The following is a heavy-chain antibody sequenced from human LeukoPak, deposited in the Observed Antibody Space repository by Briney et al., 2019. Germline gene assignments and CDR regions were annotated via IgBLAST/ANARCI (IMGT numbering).Heavy chain of an antibody. CDR3: ARDSGVDRVIKDY. CDR2: INPSGGST. CDR1: GYTFTSYY. D-gene: IGHD3-10*01. J-gene: IGHJ4*02. V-gene: IGHV1-46*01. Sequence: ASVTVSYKASGYTFTSYYMHWVRQAPGQGLEWMGIINPSGGSTSYAQKFQGRVTMTRDMSTSTVYMDLSSLRSEDTAVYDCARDSGVDRVIKDYWGQGTLVTVSS.